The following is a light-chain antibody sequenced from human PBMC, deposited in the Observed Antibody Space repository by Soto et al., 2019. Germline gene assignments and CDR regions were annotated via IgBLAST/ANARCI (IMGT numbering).Light chain of an antibody. J-gene: IGLJ1*01. CDR3: QTWGTGIHV. CDR2: LNSDGSH. CDR1: SGHSSYA. V-gene: IGLV4-69*01. Sequence: QLVLTQSPSASASLGASVKLTCTLSSGHSSYAIAWHQQQPEKGPRYLMKLNSDGSHSTGDGIPDRFSGSSSGAERYLTISSLQSEDEADYYCQTWGTGIHVFGTGTKLNVL.